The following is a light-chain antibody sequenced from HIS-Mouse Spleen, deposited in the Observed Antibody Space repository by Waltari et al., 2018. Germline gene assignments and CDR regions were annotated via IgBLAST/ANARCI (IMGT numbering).Light chain of an antibody. CDR3: QSADSSGTYNV. Sequence: SYELTQPPSVSVSPGQTARITCSGDALPKQYAYWYQQKPGQAPVLVIYKDSERPSGIPERFSGSSSGTTVTLTISGGQAEDEADYYCQSADSSGTYNVFGSGTKVTVL. J-gene: IGLJ6*01. CDR2: KDS. CDR1: ALPKQY. V-gene: IGLV3-25*03.